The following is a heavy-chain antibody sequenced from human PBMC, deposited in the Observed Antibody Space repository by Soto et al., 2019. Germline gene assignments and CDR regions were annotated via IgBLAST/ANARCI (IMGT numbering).Heavy chain of an antibody. J-gene: IGHJ4*02. CDR2: INHSGST. D-gene: IGHD3-3*02. V-gene: IGHV4-34*01. Sequence: TSETLSLTCAVYGGSFSGYYWSWIRQPPGKGLEWIGEINHSGSTNYNPSLKSRVTISVDTSKNQFSLKLSSVTAADTAVYYCARGLAYWGQGTLVTVSS. CDR1: GGSFSGYY. CDR3: ARGLAY.